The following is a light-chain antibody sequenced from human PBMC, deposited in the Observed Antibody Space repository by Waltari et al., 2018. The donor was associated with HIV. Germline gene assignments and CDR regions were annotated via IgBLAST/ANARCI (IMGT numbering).Light chain of an antibody. CDR2: DNN. CDR3: GTWDSSLSAGV. CDR1: IANIGINY. Sequence: QSVLTQPPSVSAAPGQKVTISCSRSIANIGINYVTCYQQLPGTAPKILIYDNNRRPSGIPDRFSGSKSGTSATLGITGLQTGDEADYYCGTWDSSLSAGVFGGGTKLTVL. V-gene: IGLV1-51*01. J-gene: IGLJ2*01.